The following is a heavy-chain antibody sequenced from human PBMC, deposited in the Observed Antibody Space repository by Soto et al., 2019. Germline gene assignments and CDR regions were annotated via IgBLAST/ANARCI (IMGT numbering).Heavy chain of an antibody. J-gene: IGHJ4*02. CDR2: IKPHNGNT. CDR1: GYTFNIYG. D-gene: IGHD3-10*01. Sequence: QVQLVQSGAEVKKPGASVKVSCKASGYTFNIYGINWVRQAPGQGLEWMGWIKPHNGNTKYAQNLQGRVIMTTDTSTSTAHMELRSLRSDDTAVYYCARDLDGSGSYYTDYWGQGTLVTVSS. CDR3: ARDLDGSGSYYTDY. V-gene: IGHV1-18*01.